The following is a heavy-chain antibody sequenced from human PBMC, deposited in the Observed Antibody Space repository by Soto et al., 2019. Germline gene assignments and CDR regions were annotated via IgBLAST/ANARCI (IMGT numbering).Heavy chain of an antibody. CDR3: ARASGAAVAGTYYYYGMDV. D-gene: IGHD6-19*01. V-gene: IGHV1-46*01. Sequence: ASVKVSCKASGYTFTIYYMHWVRQAPGQGLEWMGIINPSGGSTSYAQKFQGRVTMTRDTSTSTVYMELSSLRSEDTAVYYCARASGAAVAGTYYYYGMDVWGQGTTVTVSS. CDR2: INPSGGST. CDR1: GYTFTIYY. J-gene: IGHJ6*02.